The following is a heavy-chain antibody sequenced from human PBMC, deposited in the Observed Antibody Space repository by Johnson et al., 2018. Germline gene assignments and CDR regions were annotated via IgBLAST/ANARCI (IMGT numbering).Heavy chain of an antibody. CDR3: ARARMPYGDYLEYFQH. D-gene: IGHD4-17*01. V-gene: IGHV4-59*12. CDR1: GGSISSYY. CDR2: IFNRGNT. Sequence: QVQLQESGPGLVKPSETLALTCTVSGGSISSYYWSWIRQPPGKGLEWIGYIFNRGNTHYNPSLKSRVTVSIDTAKNQFSLKLSSVTAADTAVYYRARARMPYGDYLEYFQHWGQGTLVTVSS. J-gene: IGHJ1*01.